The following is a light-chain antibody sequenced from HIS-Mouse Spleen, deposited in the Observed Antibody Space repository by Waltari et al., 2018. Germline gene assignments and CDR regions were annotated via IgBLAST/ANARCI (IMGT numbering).Light chain of an antibody. V-gene: IGKV1-33*01. Sequence: DIQMTQSPSSLSASVGDSVTITCQASQDISNYLNWYQQKPGKAPKLLIYDASNLETGVPSRFSGSGSGTDFTFTISSLQPEDIATYYCQQYDNLLSITFGQGTRLEIK. CDR1: QDISNY. CDR2: DAS. CDR3: QQYDNLLSIT. J-gene: IGKJ5*01.